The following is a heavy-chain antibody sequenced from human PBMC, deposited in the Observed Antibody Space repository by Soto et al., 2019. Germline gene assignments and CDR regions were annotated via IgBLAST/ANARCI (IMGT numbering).Heavy chain of an antibody. V-gene: IGHV1-24*01. Sequence: VKVSCKVSGYTLTELSMHWVRQAPGKGLEWMGGFDPEDGETIYAQKFQGRVTMTEDASTDTAYMELSSLRSEDTAVYYCATDYAPAPLYFDYWGQGTPVTVSS. CDR2: FDPEDGET. CDR3: ATDYAPAPLYFDY. CDR1: GYTLTELS. D-gene: IGHD2-15*01. J-gene: IGHJ4*02.